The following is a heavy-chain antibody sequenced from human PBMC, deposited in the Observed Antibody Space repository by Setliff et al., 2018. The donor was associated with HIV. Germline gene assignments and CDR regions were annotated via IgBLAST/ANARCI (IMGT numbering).Heavy chain of an antibody. Sequence: SETLSLTCTVSGGSISNYYWSWIRQPPGKGLEWIGYIYNSGSTNYNPSLKSRVTISVDTSKNQFSLKLSSVTAADTAVYYCARQITMVRGVYQPYYYYYMDVWGKGTTVTVSS. CDR2: IYNSGST. CDR1: GGSISNYY. D-gene: IGHD3-10*01. J-gene: IGHJ6*03. CDR3: ARQITMVRGVYQPYYYYYMDV. V-gene: IGHV4-59*08.